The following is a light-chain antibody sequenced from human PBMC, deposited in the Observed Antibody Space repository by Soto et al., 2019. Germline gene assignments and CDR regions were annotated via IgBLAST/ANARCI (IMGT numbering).Light chain of an antibody. CDR3: QSYDSSLSGWV. J-gene: IGLJ1*01. Sequence: VLTQPPSVSGAPGQRVTISCTGSSSNIGAGYDVHWYQQLPGTAPKLLIYGNSNRPSGVPDRFSGSKSGTSASLAITGLQAEDEADYYCQSYDSSLSGWVFGTGTKVTVL. CDR2: GNS. V-gene: IGLV1-40*01. CDR1: SSNIGAGYD.